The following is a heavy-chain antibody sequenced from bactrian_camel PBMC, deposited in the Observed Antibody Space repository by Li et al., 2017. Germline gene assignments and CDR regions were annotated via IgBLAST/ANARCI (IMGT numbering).Heavy chain of an antibody. D-gene: IGHD2*01. J-gene: IGHJ4*01. CDR2: ITSGGGST. CDR3: AEAGQRCGGYCRGSYDN. CDR1: GFTFSNYA. Sequence: DVQLVESGGGLVQPGGSLRLSCAASGFTFSNYAMIWVRQAPGKGLEWVSLITSGGGSTYYADSVKGRFTISRDSTKASLYLQMNSLKPEDTAMYYCAEAGQRCGGYCRGSYDNWGQGTQVTVSS. V-gene: IGHV3S31*01.